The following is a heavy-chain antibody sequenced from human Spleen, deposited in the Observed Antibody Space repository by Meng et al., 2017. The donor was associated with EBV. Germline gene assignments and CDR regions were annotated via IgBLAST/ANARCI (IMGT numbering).Heavy chain of an antibody. CDR3: AREDNAKFDP. CDR2: INYFGST. CDR1: GGSISGSSYY. V-gene: IGHV4-39*07. D-gene: IGHD2-2*01. Sequence: LKLQEAGPGLVKPSEPLSLTFSCSGGSISGSSYYWAWVRQPPGKGLEYIGSINYFGSTYYNLSLKSRVTISVDTSKNHFSLKLSSVTAADTAVYFCAREDNAKFDPWGQGTLVTVSS. J-gene: IGHJ5*02.